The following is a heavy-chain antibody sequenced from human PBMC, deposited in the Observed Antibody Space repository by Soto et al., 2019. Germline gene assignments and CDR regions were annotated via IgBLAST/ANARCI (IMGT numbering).Heavy chain of an antibody. V-gene: IGHV3-48*03. Sequence: GSLRLSCATSGFSFSSFEMIWVRQAPGKGLEWISYISESGSTMYYADSVKGRFTISRDNAKNSLYLQMSSLRVEDTALYYCARSTVTSDWGQGTQVTVSS. CDR1: GFSFSSFE. J-gene: IGHJ4*02. CDR2: ISESGSTM. D-gene: IGHD4-17*01. CDR3: ARSTVTSD.